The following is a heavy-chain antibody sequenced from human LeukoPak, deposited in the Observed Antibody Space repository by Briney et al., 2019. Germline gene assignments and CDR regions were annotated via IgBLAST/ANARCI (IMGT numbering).Heavy chain of an antibody. CDR1: GFTVSSNY. D-gene: IGHD1-20*01. J-gene: IGHJ4*02. Sequence: GGSLRLSCAASGFTVSSNYMSWVRQAPGKGLEWVSVIYSGGSTYYADSVKGRFTISRDNSKNTLYLQMNSLRAEDTAVYYCARESSNWNDVDFDYWGQGTLVTVSS. CDR2: IYSGGST. V-gene: IGHV3-66*01. CDR3: ARESSNWNDVDFDY.